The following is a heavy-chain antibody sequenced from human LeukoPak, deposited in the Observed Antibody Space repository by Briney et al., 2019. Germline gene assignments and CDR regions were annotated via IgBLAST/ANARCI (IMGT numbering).Heavy chain of an antibody. J-gene: IGHJ4*02. V-gene: IGHV1-2*02. CDR2: INPNSGGT. D-gene: IGHD2-2*01. CDR3: AREWGYCSSTSCPLFGY. CDR1: GYTFIGYY. Sequence: ASVKVSCKASGYTFIGYYIHWVRQAPGQGLEGMGGINPNSGGTNFAQKFQGRVTMTRDTSISTAYMELSRLKSDDTAVYYCAREWGYCSSTSCPLFGYWGQGTLVTVSS.